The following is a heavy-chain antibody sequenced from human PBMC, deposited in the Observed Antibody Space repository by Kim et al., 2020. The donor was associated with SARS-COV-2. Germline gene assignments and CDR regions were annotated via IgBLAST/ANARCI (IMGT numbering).Heavy chain of an antibody. Sequence: GGSLRLSCAASGFTFSSYAMSWVRQAPGKGLEWVSAISGSGGSTYYADSVKGRFTISRDNSKNTLYLQMNSLRAEDTAVYYCAKSSKYSSGWYFGRRPERDGFDYWGQGTLVTVSS. CDR2: ISGSGGST. CDR1: GFTFSSYA. CDR3: AKSSKYSSGWYFGRRPERDGFDY. D-gene: IGHD6-19*01. J-gene: IGHJ4*02. V-gene: IGHV3-23*01.